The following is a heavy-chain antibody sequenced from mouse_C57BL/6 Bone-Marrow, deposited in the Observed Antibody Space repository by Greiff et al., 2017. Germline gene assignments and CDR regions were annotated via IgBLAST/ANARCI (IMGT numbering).Heavy chain of an antibody. D-gene: IGHD3-3*01. CDR2: IYPGSGST. Sequence: VKLQQPGAELVKPGASVKMSCKASGYTFTSYWITWVKQRPRQGLEWIGDIYPGSGSTNYNEKFKSKATLTVDTSSSTAYMQLSSLTSEDSAVYYCAREGLQGYAMDYWGQGTSVTVSS. V-gene: IGHV1-55*01. CDR3: AREGLQGYAMDY. J-gene: IGHJ4*01. CDR1: GYTFTSYW.